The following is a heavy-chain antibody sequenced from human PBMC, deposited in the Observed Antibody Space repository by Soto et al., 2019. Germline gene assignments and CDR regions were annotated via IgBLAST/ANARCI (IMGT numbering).Heavy chain of an antibody. CDR1: GGTFSSYA. D-gene: IGHD6-13*01. J-gene: IGHJ5*02. CDR3: ARGVYSSISNWFDP. CDR2: IIPIFGTA. Sequence: SVKVSCKASGGTFSSYAINWVRQAPGQGLEWIGGIIPIFGTANYAQKFQGRVTITADESTSTAYMELSSLRSEDTAVYYCARGVYSSISNWFDPWGQGTLVTVSS. V-gene: IGHV1-69*13.